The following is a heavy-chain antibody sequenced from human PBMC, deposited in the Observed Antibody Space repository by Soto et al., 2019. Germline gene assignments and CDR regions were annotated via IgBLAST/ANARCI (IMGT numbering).Heavy chain of an antibody. V-gene: IGHV3-48*01. D-gene: IGHD3-22*01. J-gene: IGHJ4*02. CDR1: GFTFSSYS. Sequence: GGSLRLSCAASGFTFSSYSMNWVRQAPGKGLEWVSDISSSSSNIYYADSVKGRFTISRDNAKNTLYLQMNSLRAEDTAVYYCARDSLYDSSGYYYLPSDYWGQGTLVTVSS. CDR3: ARDSLYDSSGYYYLPSDY. CDR2: ISSSSSNI.